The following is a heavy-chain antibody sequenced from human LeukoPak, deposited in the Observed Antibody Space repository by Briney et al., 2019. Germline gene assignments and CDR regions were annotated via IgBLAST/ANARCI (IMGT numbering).Heavy chain of an antibody. V-gene: IGHV1-2*02. CDR2: INPNSGGT. D-gene: IGHD3-22*01. Sequence: ASVTVSCKASGYTFTGYYMHWVRQAPGQGLEWMGWINPNSGGTNYAQKFQGRVTMTRDTSISTAYMELSRLRSDDTAVYYCARSHGGFGYYYDSSGQYDFVYWGQGTLVTVSS. CDR3: ARSHGGFGYYYDSSGQYDFVY. J-gene: IGHJ4*02. CDR1: GYTFTGYY.